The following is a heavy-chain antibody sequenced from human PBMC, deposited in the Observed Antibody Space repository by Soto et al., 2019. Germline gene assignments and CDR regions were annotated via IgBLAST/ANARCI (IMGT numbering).Heavy chain of an antibody. CDR3: AKDPDRYDYVWGTYCYIDH. CDR2: ISTSGGRP. D-gene: IGHD3-16*01. Sequence: EVQLLESGGGLVQPGGSLRLSCTASGIAFSNYAMSWVRQAPRKGLEWVSTISTSGGRPYYADSVKGRFTISRDNSKNTLYLQMNSLRAEDTAVYYCAKDPDRYDYVWGTYCYIDHWGQGTRVTVSS. V-gene: IGHV3-23*01. J-gene: IGHJ4*02. CDR1: GIAFSNYA.